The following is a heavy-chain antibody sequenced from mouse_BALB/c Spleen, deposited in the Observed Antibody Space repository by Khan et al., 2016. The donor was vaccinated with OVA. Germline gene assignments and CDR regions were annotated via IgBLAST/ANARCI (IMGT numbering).Heavy chain of an antibody. CDR2: INTETGEP. V-gene: IGHV9-2-1*01. CDR3: AGRKLWYCDV. J-gene: IGHJ1*01. CDR1: GYTFTDYS. Sequence: QIQLVQSGPELKRPGETVKISCMASGYTFTDYSMHWVKQAPGKGLKWMGWINTETGEPTYADDFKGRFAFSLETSASTAYLQINNLKNEATVTYFCAGRKLWYCDVWGAGTTVTVSS.